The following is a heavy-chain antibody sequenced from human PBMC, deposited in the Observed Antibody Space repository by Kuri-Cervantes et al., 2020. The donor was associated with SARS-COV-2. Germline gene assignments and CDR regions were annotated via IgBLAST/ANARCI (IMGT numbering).Heavy chain of an antibody. V-gene: IGHV4-59*12. D-gene: IGHD3-10*01. J-gene: IGHJ3*02. Sequence: SETLSLTCTVSGGSISSYYWSWIRQPPGKGLEWIGYIYYSVSTNYNPSLKSRFTISVDTSKTQFSLKLSSVTAADTAVYYCARDRAAGITMVRGVAITDAFDIWGQGTMVTVSS. CDR2: IYYSVST. CDR1: GGSISSYY. CDR3: ARDRAAGITMVRGVAITDAFDI.